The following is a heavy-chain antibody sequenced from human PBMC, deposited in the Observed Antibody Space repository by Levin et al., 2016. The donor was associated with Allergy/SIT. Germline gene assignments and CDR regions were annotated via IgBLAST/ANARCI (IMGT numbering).Heavy chain of an antibody. CDR1: GYTFTSYA. CDR2: INAGNGNT. V-gene: IGHV1-3*01. CDR3: ARLIAVAAHGYNWFDP. D-gene: IGHD6-19*01. J-gene: IGHJ5*02. Sequence: ASVKVSCKASGYTFTSYAMHWVRQAPGQRLEWMGWINAGNGNTKYSQKFQGRVTITRDTSASTAYMELSSLRSEDTAVYYCARLIAVAAHGYNWFDPWGQGTLVTVSS.